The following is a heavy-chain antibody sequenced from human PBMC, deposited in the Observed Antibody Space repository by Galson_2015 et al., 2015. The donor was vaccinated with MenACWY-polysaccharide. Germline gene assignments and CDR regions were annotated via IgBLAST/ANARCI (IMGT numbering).Heavy chain of an antibody. J-gene: IGHJ4*02. Sequence: SVKVSCKASGYKFTSYDINWVRQATGQGLEWMGWMNPNSGNTGYAQKFQGRVTMTSNSAITTAYMELSSLRYDDTAVYYCTRIIARKHTFVDSWGQGTLVTVSS. CDR1: GYKFTSYD. CDR3: TRIIARKHTFVDS. V-gene: IGHV1-8*01. CDR2: MNPNSGNT. D-gene: IGHD2-21*01.